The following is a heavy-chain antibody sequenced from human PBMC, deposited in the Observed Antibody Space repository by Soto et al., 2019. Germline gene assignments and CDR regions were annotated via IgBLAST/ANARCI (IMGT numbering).Heavy chain of an antibody. J-gene: IGHJ4*02. Sequence: ASVKVSCQASGYTFTSYGISWVRQAPGQGLEWMGWISAYNGNTNYAQKLQGRVTMTTDTSTSTAYMELRSLRSDDTAVYYCARDPYSNYGEVFDYWGQGTLVTVSS. D-gene: IGHD4-4*01. CDR3: ARDPYSNYGEVFDY. CDR2: ISAYNGNT. V-gene: IGHV1-18*04. CDR1: GYTFTSYG.